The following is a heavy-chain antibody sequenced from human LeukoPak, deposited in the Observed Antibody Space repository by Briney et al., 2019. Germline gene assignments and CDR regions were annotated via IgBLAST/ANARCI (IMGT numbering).Heavy chain of an antibody. D-gene: IGHD6-19*01. CDR2: ISAYNGNT. CDR3: ARGDLSSGWYYFDY. CDR1: GYTFTSYG. Sequence: ASVKVSCKASGYTFTSYGISWVRQAPGRGLEWMGWISAYNGNTNYAQKLQGRVTITTDTSTSTAYMELRSLRSDDTAVYYCARGDLSSGWYYFDYWGQGTLVTVSS. V-gene: IGHV1-18*01. J-gene: IGHJ4*02.